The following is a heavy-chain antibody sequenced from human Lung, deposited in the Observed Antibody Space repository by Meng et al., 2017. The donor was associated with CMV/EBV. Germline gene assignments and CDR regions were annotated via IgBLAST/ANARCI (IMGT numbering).Heavy chain of an antibody. CDR2: IYHSGST. J-gene: IGHJ4*02. V-gene: IGHV4-4*02. Sequence: LPVSGAGRVSPSGTLSLPCAVPGGSISSSNWWSWVRQPPGKGLEWIGEIYHSGSTNYNPSLKSRVTISVDKSKNQFSLNLSSVTAADTAVYYCARVGQWLPIDYWGQGTLVTVSS. CDR1: GGSISSSNW. CDR3: ARVGQWLPIDY. D-gene: IGHD6-19*01.